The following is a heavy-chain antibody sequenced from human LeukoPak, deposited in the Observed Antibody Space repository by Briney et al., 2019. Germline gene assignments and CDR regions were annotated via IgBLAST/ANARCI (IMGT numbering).Heavy chain of an antibody. V-gene: IGHV4-59*08. J-gene: IGHJ4*02. CDR1: GGSISSYF. CDR2: ISYSGST. D-gene: IGHD1-1*01. Sequence: SETLSLTCTVSGGSISSYFWSWFRQPPGKGLEWIGYISYSGSTNYNPSLKSRITISLDTSKNQFSLKLSSVTAADTAVYYCARRRERRGTDRFDYFDYWGQGALVAVSS. CDR3: ARRRERRGTDRFDYFDY.